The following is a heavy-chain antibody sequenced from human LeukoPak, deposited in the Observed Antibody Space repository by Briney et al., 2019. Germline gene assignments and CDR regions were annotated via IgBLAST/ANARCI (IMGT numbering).Heavy chain of an antibody. CDR2: INPSGGST. V-gene: IGHV1-46*01. Sequence: APVKVSCTASGYTFTSYYMHWVRQAPGQGLEWMGIINPSGGSTSYAQKFQGRVTMTRDTSTSTVYMELSSLRSEDTAVYYCAREGLRAATTDYWGQGTLVTVSS. CDR3: AREGLRAATTDY. J-gene: IGHJ4*02. CDR1: GYTFTSYY. D-gene: IGHD2-15*01.